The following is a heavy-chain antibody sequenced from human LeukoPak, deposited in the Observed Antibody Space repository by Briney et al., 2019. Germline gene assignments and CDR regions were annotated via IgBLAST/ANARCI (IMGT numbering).Heavy chain of an antibody. D-gene: IGHD6-13*01. J-gene: IGHJ3*02. Sequence: ASVKVSCKASGYTFTNYYMHWVRQAPGQGLEWMGVFNPSGGSTNYAQKFQGRVTITADKSTSTAYMELSSLRSEDTAVYYCARGRVAALGPMDAFDIWGQGTMVTVSS. V-gene: IGHV1-46*01. CDR3: ARGRVAALGPMDAFDI. CDR2: FNPSGGST. CDR1: GYTFTNYY.